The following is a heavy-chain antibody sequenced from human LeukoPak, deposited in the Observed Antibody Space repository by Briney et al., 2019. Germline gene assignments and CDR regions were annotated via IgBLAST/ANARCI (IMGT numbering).Heavy chain of an antibody. V-gene: IGHV4-39*01. Sequence: SETLSLTCAVSGDYISSSSYYWGWIRQSPGTGLEWIGDIYHSGRTYYNPSLKSRVAISIDTSKNQFSLRLRSMTAADTAVFCCARRRYYDSTGYFGWGRGTLVTVSS. CDR2: IYHSGRT. D-gene: IGHD3-22*01. J-gene: IGHJ1*01. CDR3: ARRRYYDSTGYFG. CDR1: GDYISSSSYY.